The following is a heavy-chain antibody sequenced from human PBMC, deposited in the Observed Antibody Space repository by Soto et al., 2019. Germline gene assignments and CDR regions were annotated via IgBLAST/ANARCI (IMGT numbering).Heavy chain of an antibody. J-gene: IGHJ5*02. CDR3: ARERRTAYYDILTGYRWGNWFDP. CDR1: GYAFTSYG. V-gene: IGHV1-18*01. Sequence: ASVKVSWKASGYAFTSYGISWVRQAPGQGLEWMGWISAYNGNTNYAQKLQGRVTMTTDTSTSTAYMELRSLRSDDTAVYYCARERRTAYYDILTGYRWGNWFDPWGQGTLVTVSS. CDR2: ISAYNGNT. D-gene: IGHD3-9*01.